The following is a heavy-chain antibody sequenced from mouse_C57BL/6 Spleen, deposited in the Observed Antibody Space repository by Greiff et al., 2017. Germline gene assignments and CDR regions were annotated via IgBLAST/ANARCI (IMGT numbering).Heavy chain of an antibody. J-gene: IGHJ3*01. CDR3: ARGSIYDGYPAWFAY. Sequence: VQLQQSGPVLVKPGASVKMSCKASGYTFTDYYMNWVKQSHGKSLEWIGVINPYNGGTSYNQKFKGKATLTVDKSSSTAYMELNSLTSEDSAVYYCARGSIYDGYPAWFAYWCQGTLVTVSA. CDR2: INPYNGGT. D-gene: IGHD2-3*01. CDR1: GYTFTDYY. V-gene: IGHV1-19*01.